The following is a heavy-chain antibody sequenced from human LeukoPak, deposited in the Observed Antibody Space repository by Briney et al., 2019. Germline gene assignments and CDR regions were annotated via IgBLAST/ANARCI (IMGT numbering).Heavy chain of an antibody. CDR2: IYPGESDT. Sequence: GASLQISGKGSGYSFTSYWIGGGRQLPGKGLEGMGIIYPGESDTRYSPSLQGQVNISADTSISTAYLQWSSLKASDTAMYYCARRIEVVPAAPFDIWGQGTMVTVSS. CDR1: GYSFTSYW. J-gene: IGHJ3*02. CDR3: ARRIEVVPAAPFDI. V-gene: IGHV5-51*01. D-gene: IGHD2-2*01.